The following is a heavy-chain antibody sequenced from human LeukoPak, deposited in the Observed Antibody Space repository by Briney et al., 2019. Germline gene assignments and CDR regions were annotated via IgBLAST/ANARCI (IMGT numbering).Heavy chain of an antibody. J-gene: IGHJ6*02. CDR3: ARPIGGDGTYYYYYYGMDV. CDR2: IIPILGIA. CDR1: GGTFSSYA. Sequence: GASVKVSCKASGGTFSSYAISWVRQAPGQGLEWMGGIIPILGIANYAQKFQGRVTITADKSTSTAYMELSSLRSEDTAVYYCARPIGGDGTYYYYYYGMDVWGQGTTVTVSS. V-gene: IGHV1-69*10. D-gene: IGHD1-1*01.